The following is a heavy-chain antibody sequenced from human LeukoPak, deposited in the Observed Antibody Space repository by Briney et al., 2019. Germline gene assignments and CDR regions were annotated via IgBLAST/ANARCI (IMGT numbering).Heavy chain of an antibody. D-gene: IGHD4-17*01. V-gene: IGHV1-8*01. CDR2: MNPNSGNT. CDR3: ARGRGWSTVTTLDY. CDR1: GYTFTSYD. J-gene: IGHJ4*02. Sequence: GASVKVSCKASGYTFTSYDINWVRQATGQGLEWMGWMNPNSGNTGYAQKFQGRVTMTRNTSISTAYMELSSLRSEDTAVYYCARGRGWSTVTTLDYWGQGTLVTVSS.